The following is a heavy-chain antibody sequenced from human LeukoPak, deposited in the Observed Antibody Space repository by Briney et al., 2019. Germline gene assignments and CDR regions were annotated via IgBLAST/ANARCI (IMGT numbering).Heavy chain of an antibody. J-gene: IGHJ4*02. D-gene: IGHD2-2*01. Sequence: GGSLRLSCTVPGFTFSSLEMNWVRQAPGKGLEWVAYISTDSGETIYYADSVEGRFTISRDNAKNSLYLQMNSLRVEDTATYYCATLTGGRCSRTSCPYDYWGQGTLVTVSS. CDR1: GFTFSSLE. CDR3: ATLTGGRCSRTSCPYDY. CDR2: ISTDSGETI. V-gene: IGHV3-48*03.